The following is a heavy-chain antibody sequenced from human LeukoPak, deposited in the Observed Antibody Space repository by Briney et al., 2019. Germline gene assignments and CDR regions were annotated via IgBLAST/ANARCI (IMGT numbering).Heavy chain of an antibody. CDR2: ISPGGGTT. J-gene: IGHJ4*02. CDR3: AKVRSGSANWALRIFDN. CDR1: GFAFGSEA. V-gene: IGHV3-23*01. D-gene: IGHD1-1*01. Sequence: GGSLRLSCAVSGFAFGSEAMSWVRQSPARGLEWVASISPGGGTTYYADYVKGRFTISRDNSNNTLYVHMNSLRAEDTAVYYCAKVRSGSANWALRIFDNWGQGTLVTVSS.